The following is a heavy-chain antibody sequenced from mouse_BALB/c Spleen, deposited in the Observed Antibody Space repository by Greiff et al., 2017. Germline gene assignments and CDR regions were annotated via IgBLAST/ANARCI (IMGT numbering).Heavy chain of an antibody. J-gene: IGHJ2*01. CDR1: GYTFTSYW. CDR2: INPSNGRT. D-gene: IGHD1-3*01. Sequence: QVQLKQPGAELVKPGASVKLSCKASGYTFTSYWMHWVKQRPGQGLEWIGEINPSNGRTNYNEKFKSKATLTVDKSSSTAYMQLSSLTSEDSAVYYCAREWGCFDDWGQGTTLTVSS. CDR3: AREWGCFDD. V-gene: IGHV1S81*02.